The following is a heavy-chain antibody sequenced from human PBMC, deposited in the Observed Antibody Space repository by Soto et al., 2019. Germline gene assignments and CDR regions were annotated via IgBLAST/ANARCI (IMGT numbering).Heavy chain of an antibody. D-gene: IGHD1-7*01. V-gene: IGHV3-30*03. CDR1: EFTFNTYA. CDR3: ARDVGNYVPYYYGMDV. J-gene: IGHJ6*02. CDR2: IAYDGNDK. Sequence: QAQLVESGGGVVQPGRSLRLSCAASEFTFNTYAMHWVRQAPGKGLEWVAVIAYDGNDKYYADSVKGRFTISRDNSKNALYLPMNTLRPEDTAMYYCARDVGNYVPYYYGMDVWGQGTTVPGSS.